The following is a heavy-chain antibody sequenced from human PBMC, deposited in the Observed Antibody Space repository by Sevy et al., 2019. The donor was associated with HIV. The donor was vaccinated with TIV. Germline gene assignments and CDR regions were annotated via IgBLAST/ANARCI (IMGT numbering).Heavy chain of an antibody. D-gene: IGHD3-22*01. CDR2: FDPEDGER. CDR1: GYSLTGLS. Sequence: ASVKVSCKVSGYSLTGLSMHWGRQAPGKGLGWRESFDPEDGERIYARKLEGRVTMTEDTSADTAYMELNSLRFEDTAVHYCATTKDYYESSGCPFDYWGQGTLVTVSS. CDR3: ATTKDYYESSGCPFDY. V-gene: IGHV1-24*01. J-gene: IGHJ4*02.